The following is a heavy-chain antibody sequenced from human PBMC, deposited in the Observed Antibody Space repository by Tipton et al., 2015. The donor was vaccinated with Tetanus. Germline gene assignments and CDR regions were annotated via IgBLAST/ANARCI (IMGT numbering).Heavy chain of an antibody. CDR2: IWYDGSNK. J-gene: IGHJ4*02. CDR1: GFTFSSYG. Sequence: SLRLSCAASGFTFSSYGMHWVRQAPGKGLEWVAVIWYDGSNKYYADSVKGRFTISRDNSKNTLYLQMNSLRAEDTAVYYCAFPGGYYDSSGFDYWGQGTLVTVSS. D-gene: IGHD3-22*01. V-gene: IGHV3-33*01. CDR3: AFPGGYYDSSGFDY.